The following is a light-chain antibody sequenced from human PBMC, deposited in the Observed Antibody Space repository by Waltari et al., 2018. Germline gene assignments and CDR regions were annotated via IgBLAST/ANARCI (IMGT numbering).Light chain of an antibody. CDR3: QQLHSYPVT. CDR1: QAISSA. J-gene: IGKJ4*01. CDR2: DAS. V-gene: IGKV1-13*02. Sequence: AVQLTQSPSSLSASVGDSVTITCRASQAISSALAWYQQKPGKAPNLLIYDASNLESGGPSRFSGSGSGTHFTLTISSLQPADFATYYCQQLHSYPVTFGGGTKVEIK.